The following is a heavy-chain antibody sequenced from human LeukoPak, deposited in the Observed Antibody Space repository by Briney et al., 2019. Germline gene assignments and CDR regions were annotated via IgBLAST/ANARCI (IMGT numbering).Heavy chain of an antibody. V-gene: IGHV3-23*01. J-gene: IGHJ3*02. CDR3: VRGGLAHAFDI. D-gene: IGHD6-19*01. Sequence: GGSLRLSCAASGSTFSSYAMSWVRQAPGKGLEWVSAISGSGGSTYYADSVKGRFTISRDNSKNTLYLQMNSLRAEDTAVYYCVRGGLAHAFDIWGQGTMVTVSS. CDR1: GSTFSSYA. CDR2: ISGSGGST.